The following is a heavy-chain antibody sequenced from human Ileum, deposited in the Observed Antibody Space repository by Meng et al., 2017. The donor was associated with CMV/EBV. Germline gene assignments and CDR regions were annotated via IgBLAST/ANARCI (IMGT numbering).Heavy chain of an antibody. CDR1: GGSISSSSYD. CDR3: ARDIRYSSSWNFFDY. J-gene: IGHJ4*02. Sequence: GGSISSSSYDWGWIRQPPGKGLEWIGSIYYSGSTYYNPSLKSRVPISVDTSKNQFSLKLSSVTAADTAVYYCARDIRYSSSWNFFDYWGQGTLVTVSS. D-gene: IGHD6-13*01. CDR2: IYYSGST. V-gene: IGHV4-39*07.